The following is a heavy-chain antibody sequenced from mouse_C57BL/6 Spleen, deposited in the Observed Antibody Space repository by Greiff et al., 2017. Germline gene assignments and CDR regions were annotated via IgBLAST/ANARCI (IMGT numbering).Heavy chain of an antibody. D-gene: IGHD2-12*01. V-gene: IGHV1-81*01. CDR1: GYTFTSYG. CDR2: IYPRSGNT. Sequence: VNVVESGAELARPGASVKLSCKASGYTFTSYGISWVKQRTGQGLEWIGEIYPRSGNTYYNEKFKGKATLTADKSSSTAYMELRSLTSEDSAVYFCLYSTGAYWGQGTLVTVSA. J-gene: IGHJ3*01. CDR3: LYSTGAY.